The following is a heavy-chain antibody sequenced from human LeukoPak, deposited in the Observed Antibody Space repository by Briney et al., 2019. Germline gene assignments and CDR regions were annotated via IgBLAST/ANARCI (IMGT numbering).Heavy chain of an antibody. V-gene: IGHV3-21*01. CDR3: AKDLGYCSGGSCYEYAFDI. CDR1: GFTFSSYS. Sequence: GGSLRLSCAASGFTFSSYSMNLVRQAPGKGLEWVSSISSSSSYIYYADSVKGRFTISRDNSKNTLYLQMNSLRAEDTAVYYCAKDLGYCSGGSCYEYAFDIWGQGTMVTVSS. J-gene: IGHJ3*02. CDR2: ISSSSSYI. D-gene: IGHD2-15*01.